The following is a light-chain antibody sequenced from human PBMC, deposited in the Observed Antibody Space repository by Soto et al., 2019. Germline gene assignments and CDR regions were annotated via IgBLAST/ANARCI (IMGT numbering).Light chain of an antibody. V-gene: IGKV1-5*03. CDR2: KAS. CDR1: QSISSW. J-gene: IGKJ1*01. Sequence: DIQMPQSPSTLSASVGDIVTLICRASQSISSWLAWYQQKPGKAPKLLISKASNLDSGVPSRFSGSGSGTEFHLTISRLQPEDFATYYRQPYNSCIWTFGRGTKVDIK. CDR3: QPYNSCIWT.